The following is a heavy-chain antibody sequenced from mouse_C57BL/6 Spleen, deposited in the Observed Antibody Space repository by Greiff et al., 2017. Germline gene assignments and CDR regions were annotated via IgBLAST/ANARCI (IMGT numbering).Heavy chain of an antibody. CDR1: GFNIKDDY. J-gene: IGHJ2*01. Sequence: EVQLQQSGAELVRPGASVKLSCTASGFNIKDDYMHWVKQRPEQGLEWIGWIDPENGDTEYASKFQGKATITADTSSNTAYLQLSSLTSEDTAVYYCTTGGLRRYFDYWGQGTTLTVSS. CDR3: TTGGLRRYFDY. D-gene: IGHD2-2*01. V-gene: IGHV14-4*01. CDR2: IDPENGDT.